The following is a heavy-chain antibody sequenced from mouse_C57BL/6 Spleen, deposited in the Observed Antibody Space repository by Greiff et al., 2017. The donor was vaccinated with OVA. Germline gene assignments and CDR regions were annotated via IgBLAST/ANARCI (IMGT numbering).Heavy chain of an antibody. CDR3: ARDNWLDY. CDR2: ISDGGSYT. V-gene: IGHV5-4*01. D-gene: IGHD4-1*01. Sequence: EVQLVESGGGLVKPGGSLKLSCAASGFTFSSYAMSWVRQTPEKRLEWVATISDGGSYTYYTNNVKGRFTISRDNAKNNLYLQMSNLKSEDTSMYFCARDNWLDYWGQGTTLTVSS. J-gene: IGHJ2*01. CDR1: GFTFSSYA.